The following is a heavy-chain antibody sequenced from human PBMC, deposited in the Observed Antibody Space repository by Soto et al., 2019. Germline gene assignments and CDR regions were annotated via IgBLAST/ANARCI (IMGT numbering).Heavy chain of an antibody. Sequence: QVHLVQSGAEVKKPGASVTVSCKGSGYAFTTYGITWVRQAPGQGLEWMGWINAHNGNTNYAQKLQGRVTVTRDTSTSTAYVELRRLRSDDPAEYYCAGGRYGDYWGQGALVTVSS. CDR2: INAHNGNT. CDR1: GYAFTTYG. CDR3: AGGRYGDY. D-gene: IGHD1-1*01. J-gene: IGHJ4*02. V-gene: IGHV1-18*01.